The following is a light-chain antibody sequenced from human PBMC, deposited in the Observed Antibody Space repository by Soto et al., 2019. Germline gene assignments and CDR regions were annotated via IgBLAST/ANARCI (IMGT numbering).Light chain of an antibody. Sequence: DVVMTQSPLSLPVTLGQSASISCRSSQGLVYSDGNTYLNWFQQRPGQSPRRLIYKVSNRDFGVPDRSSGSRSGTDFKMKIHRVAAEDVAVYYCMQRTHWPHTFGRGIKLEIK. CDR2: KVS. V-gene: IGKV2-30*01. CDR3: MQRTHWPHT. CDR1: QGLVYSDGNTY. J-gene: IGKJ2*01.